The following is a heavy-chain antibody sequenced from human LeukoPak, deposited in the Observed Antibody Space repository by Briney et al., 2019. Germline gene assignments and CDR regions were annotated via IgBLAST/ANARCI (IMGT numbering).Heavy chain of an antibody. D-gene: IGHD3-22*01. CDR3: ARIPGFYYYDSSGTYYFDY. J-gene: IGHJ4*02. CDR2: ISAYNGNT. Sequence: ASVKVSCKASGYTFTSYGISWVRQAPGQGLEWMGWISAYNGNTNYAQRLQGRVTMTTDTSTSTAYMELRSLRSDDTAVYYCARIPGFYYYDSSGTYYFDYWGQGTLVTVSS. V-gene: IGHV1-18*01. CDR1: GYTFTSYG.